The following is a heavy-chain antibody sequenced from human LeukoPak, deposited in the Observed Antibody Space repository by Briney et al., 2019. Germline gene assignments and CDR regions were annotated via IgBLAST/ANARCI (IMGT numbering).Heavy chain of an antibody. D-gene: IGHD6-13*01. Sequence: SETLSLTCTVPSGSIKSHYWTWIRQPPGKGLEWIGYIFNGGVTNYNPSLKSRVTMSVDTSRDQFSLRLSSVTAADTAIYYCASRPAGSTWYGIFDYWSQGTLVTVSS. CDR3: ASRPAGSTWYGIFDY. CDR1: SGSIKSHY. V-gene: IGHV4-59*11. CDR2: IFNGGVT. J-gene: IGHJ4*02.